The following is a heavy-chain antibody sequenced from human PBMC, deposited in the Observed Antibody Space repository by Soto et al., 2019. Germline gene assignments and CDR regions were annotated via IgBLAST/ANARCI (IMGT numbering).Heavy chain of an antibody. Sequence: QVQLVQSGAEVKKPGASVKVSCKASGYTFTSYDINWVRQATGQGLEWMGWMNPHSGNTGYAQKFQGRVTMTRNTSISTAYMELSSLRSEDTAMYYCARGKGARNYDYIWGSYRYYMDVWGKGTTVTVSS. CDR3: ARGKGARNYDYIWGSYRYYMDV. CDR1: GYTFTSYD. D-gene: IGHD3-16*02. V-gene: IGHV1-8*01. J-gene: IGHJ6*03. CDR2: MNPHSGNT.